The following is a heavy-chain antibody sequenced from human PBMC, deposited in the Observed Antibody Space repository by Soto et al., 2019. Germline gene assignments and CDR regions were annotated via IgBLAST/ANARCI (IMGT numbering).Heavy chain of an antibody. CDR2: IIPIFGTP. CDR1: GVTFTRQD. V-gene: IGHV1-69*13. J-gene: IGHJ4*02. D-gene: IGHD5-12*01. CDR3: EKNEGRDGYSFDY. Sequence: AASVKVSCKASGVTFTRQDMRWVRQAPGQGLEWMGGIIPIFGTPQYAEKFQDRVTITADESTSTAYMELSSLTSEDTAVYYCEKNEGRDGYSFDYWGQGTLVTVSS.